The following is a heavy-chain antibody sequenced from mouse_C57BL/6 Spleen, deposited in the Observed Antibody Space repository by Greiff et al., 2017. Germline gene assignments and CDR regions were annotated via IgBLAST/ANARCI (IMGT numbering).Heavy chain of an antibody. CDR1: GYTFTSYW. Sequence: QVQLQQPGAELVKPGASMKLSCKASGYTFTSYWMHWVKQRPGQGLEWIGMIHPNSGSTNYNEKFKSKATLTVDKSSSTAYMQLSSLTSEDSAVYYCSLYSNSLAYWGQGTLVTVSA. CDR2: IHPNSGST. J-gene: IGHJ3*01. V-gene: IGHV1-64*01. D-gene: IGHD2-5*01. CDR3: SLYSNSLAY.